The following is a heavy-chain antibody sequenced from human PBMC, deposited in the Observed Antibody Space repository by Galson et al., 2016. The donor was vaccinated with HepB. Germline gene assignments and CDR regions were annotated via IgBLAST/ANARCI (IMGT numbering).Heavy chain of an antibody. V-gene: IGHV4-4*02. Sequence: SETLSLTCAVSGGSISISNWWSWVRQPPGKGLEWIGEIPHSGDTNYNPSLQSRVTISIDRSKRQFSLKLRSVTAADTALYYCARVTYHGSEFDFWGQGALVTVSS. CDR1: GGSISISNW. CDR3: ARVTYHGSEFDF. D-gene: IGHD2-21*01. CDR2: IPHSGDT. J-gene: IGHJ5*01.